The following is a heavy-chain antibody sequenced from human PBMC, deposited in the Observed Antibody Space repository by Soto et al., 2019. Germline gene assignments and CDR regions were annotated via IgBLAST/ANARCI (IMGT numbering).Heavy chain of an antibody. V-gene: IGHV4-31*03. Sequence: QVQLQESGPGLVKPSQTLSLTCTVSGGSISSGGYYWSWIRQHPGKGLEWIGYIYYSGSTYYNPSLKSRVTISVDTSKNQFSLKLSSVTAADTAVYYCARLSYYYDRGSLKAFDIWGQGTMVTVSS. J-gene: IGHJ3*02. CDR2: IYYSGST. D-gene: IGHD3-22*01. CDR1: GGSISSGGYY. CDR3: ARLSYYYDRGSLKAFDI.